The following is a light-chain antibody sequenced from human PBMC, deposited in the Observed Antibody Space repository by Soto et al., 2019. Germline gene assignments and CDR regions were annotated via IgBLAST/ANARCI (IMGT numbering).Light chain of an antibody. CDR2: EAS. CDR3: QQRSDWPWT. V-gene: IGKV3-11*01. Sequence: EIVVTQSPGTLSLSPGERATLSCRASQSVSRCLVWYQQKPGQAARLLMYEASNRATGIPARFSGGGSGTDFTLPISSLVPEDFAVDYCQQRSDWPWTFGQGTKVDIK. J-gene: IGKJ1*01. CDR1: QSVSRC.